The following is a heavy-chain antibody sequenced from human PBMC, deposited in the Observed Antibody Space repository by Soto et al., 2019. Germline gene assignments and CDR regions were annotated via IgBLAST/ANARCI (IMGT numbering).Heavy chain of an antibody. Sequence: GGSLRLSCAASGFTFSSYAMSWVRQAPGKGLEWVSGISGSGDSTYYADSVKGRFTISRDNSKNTLYLQMNSLRTEDTAVYYCARRGPGTYFDYWGQGTLVTVSS. CDR2: ISGSGDST. CDR3: ARRGPGTYFDY. V-gene: IGHV3-23*01. J-gene: IGHJ4*02. D-gene: IGHD6-13*01. CDR1: GFTFSSYA.